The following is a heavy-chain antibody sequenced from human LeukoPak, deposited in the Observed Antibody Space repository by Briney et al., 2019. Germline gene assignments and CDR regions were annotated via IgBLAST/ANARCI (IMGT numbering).Heavy chain of an antibody. Sequence: PGGSLRLSCAASGFTISSCSMNWVRQAPGKGLEWVSSISSSSSYIYYADSVKGRFTISRDNAKNSLYLQMNSLRAEDTAVYYCASGSNGDYDYWGQGTLVTVSS. D-gene: IGHD4-17*01. J-gene: IGHJ4*02. CDR3: ASGSNGDYDY. CDR1: GFTISSCS. CDR2: ISSSSSYI. V-gene: IGHV3-21*01.